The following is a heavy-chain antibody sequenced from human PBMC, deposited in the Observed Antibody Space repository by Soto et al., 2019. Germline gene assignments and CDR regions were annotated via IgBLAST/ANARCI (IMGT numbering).Heavy chain of an antibody. CDR3: TTGSAEGY. CDR1: GFTFSSAW. CDR2: IKRKIEGETT. J-gene: IGHJ4*02. V-gene: IGHV3-15*07. Sequence: EVQLVESWGGLVKPGGSLRLSCAASGFTFSSAWMNWVRQAPGKGLEWVGRIKRKIEGETTHYAAPVKGRFTISRDDSKNMLFQQMNSLKTEDTAIYYCTTGSAEGYWGQGLLVTVSS.